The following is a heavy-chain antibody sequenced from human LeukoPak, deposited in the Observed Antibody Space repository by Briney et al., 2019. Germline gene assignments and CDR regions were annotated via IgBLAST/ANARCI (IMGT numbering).Heavy chain of an antibody. J-gene: IGHJ5*02. V-gene: IGHV1-69*05. CDR1: GGTFNNSA. CDR3: ARDVHGDYGSGWFDP. Sequence: ASVKVSCKTSGGTFNNSAISWVRQAPGQGLEWLGGIMPLFGTAGYAQKSQGRVTITKDESTRTVYLELTSLTSDDTAVYYCARDVHGDYGSGWFDPWGQGTLVSVSS. CDR2: IMPLFGTA. D-gene: IGHD4-17*01.